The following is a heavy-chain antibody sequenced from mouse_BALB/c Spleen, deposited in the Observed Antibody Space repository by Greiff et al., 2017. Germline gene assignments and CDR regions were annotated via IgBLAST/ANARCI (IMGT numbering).Heavy chain of an antibody. CDR2: INPSTGYT. J-gene: IGHJ4*01. D-gene: IGHD1-1*01. Sequence: QVQLKESGAELAKPGASVKMSCKASGYTFTSYWMHWVKQRPGQGLEWIGYINPSTGYTEYNQKFKDKATLTADKSSSTAYMQLSSLTSEDSAVYYCAREEVVATGAMDYWGQGTSVTVSS. CDR3: AREEVVATGAMDY. V-gene: IGHV1-7*01. CDR1: GYTFTSYW.